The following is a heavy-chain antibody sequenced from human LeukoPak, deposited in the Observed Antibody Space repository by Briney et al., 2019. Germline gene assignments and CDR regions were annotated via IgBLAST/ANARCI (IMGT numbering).Heavy chain of an antibody. J-gene: IGHJ5*02. Sequence: SETLSLTCTVSGGSISSYYWSWIRQPPGKGLEWIGYIYYSGSTNYNPSLKSRVTISVDTSKNQFSLMLSSVTAADTAVYYCARGHGWRGANWFDPWGQGTLVTVSS. D-gene: IGHD6-19*01. CDR2: IYYSGST. CDR1: GGSISSYY. CDR3: ARGHGWRGANWFDP. V-gene: IGHV4-59*01.